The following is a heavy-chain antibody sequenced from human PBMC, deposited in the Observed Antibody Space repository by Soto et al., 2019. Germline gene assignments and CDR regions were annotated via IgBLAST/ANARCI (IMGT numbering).Heavy chain of an antibody. CDR2: IHANGNT. J-gene: IGHJ4*02. CDR3: ARTPGWYFDV. Sequence: LSLTCNVSGGYISTYYWSWIRQPAGKGLEWIGRIHANGNTDYNPSLKSRVTMSVDTSKNQFSLRLTSLTAADTAVYYCARTPGWYFDVWGQGTLVTVSS. D-gene: IGHD6-19*01. CDR1: GGYISTYY. V-gene: IGHV4-4*07.